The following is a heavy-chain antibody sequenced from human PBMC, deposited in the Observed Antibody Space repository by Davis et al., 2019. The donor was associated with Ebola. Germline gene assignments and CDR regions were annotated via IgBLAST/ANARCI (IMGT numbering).Heavy chain of an antibody. J-gene: IGHJ1*01. CDR2: IYYSGIS. V-gene: IGHV4-31*03. CDR3: ARDYGDYRYFLH. D-gene: IGHD4-17*01. Sequence: PSETLSLTCTVSGDSISSGGYYWTWIRHHPGKGLEWIGYIYYSGISYYNPSLKTRVILSVDTSNNQFSLPLRSVTAAHTVVYYCARDYGDYRYFLHWGQGTLVTVSS. CDR1: GDSISSGGYY.